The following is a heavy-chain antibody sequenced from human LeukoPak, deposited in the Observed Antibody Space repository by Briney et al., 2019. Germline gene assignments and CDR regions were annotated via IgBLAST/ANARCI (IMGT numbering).Heavy chain of an antibody. CDR1: GGSISSSDYY. D-gene: IGHD6-25*01. CDR3: ARHHRSGYYEVDY. J-gene: IGHJ4*02. Sequence: PSETLSLTRTVSGGSISSSDYYWGWIRQPPGRGLEWIGTIYYSGSTSYNPSLKSRVTMSVDTSKNQFSLKLNSVTAADTAVYYCARHHRSGYYEVDYWGQGTLVTVSS. CDR2: IYYSGST. V-gene: IGHV4-39*01.